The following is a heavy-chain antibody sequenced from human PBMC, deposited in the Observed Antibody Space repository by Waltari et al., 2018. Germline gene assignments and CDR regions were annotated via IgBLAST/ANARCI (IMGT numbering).Heavy chain of an antibody. CDR2: IYWNDDK. V-gene: IGHV2-5*01. D-gene: IGHD2-8*02. CDR1: GFSLSTIGVG. Sequence: QITLKESGPTLVKPTQTLTLTCTFSGFSLSTIGVGVGWIRQPPGKALEWLAFIYWNDDKLYSPALKTTLTVTKDTSNNQVVLTMTNMDPVDTATYFCAHRNHLVQTGFDYWGQGALVTVSS. J-gene: IGHJ4*02. CDR3: AHRNHLVQTGFDY.